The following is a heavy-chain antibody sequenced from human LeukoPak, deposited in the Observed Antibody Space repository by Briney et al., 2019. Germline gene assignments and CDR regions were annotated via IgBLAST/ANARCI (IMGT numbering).Heavy chain of an antibody. CDR1: GGSISSGSYY. J-gene: IGHJ4*02. V-gene: IGHV4-61*02. Sequence: SQTLSLTCTVSGGSISSGSYYWSWIRQPAGKGLEWIGRIYTSGSTNYNPSLKSRVTISVDTSKNQFSLKLSSVTAADTAVYYCARDHDYYDSSGYFDYWGQGTLVTVSS. D-gene: IGHD3-22*01. CDR2: IYTSGST. CDR3: ARDHDYYDSSGYFDY.